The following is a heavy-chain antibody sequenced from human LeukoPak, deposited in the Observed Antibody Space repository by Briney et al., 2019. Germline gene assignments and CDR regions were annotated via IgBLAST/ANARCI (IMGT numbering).Heavy chain of an antibody. CDR1: GFTFSSYA. J-gene: IGHJ5*02. CDR2: TSGSGSTT. V-gene: IGHV3-23*01. Sequence: GGAVRLSRAASGFTFSSYAIYWLRLAPGRGLAGVSATSGSGSTTLYADSVRGRFTISRDNSRNTLNLQINSLRAEDTAVYYCAKVSVGPAVGRDWFDPWGQGALVTVSS. CDR3: AKVSVGPAVGRDWFDP. D-gene: IGHD6-13*01.